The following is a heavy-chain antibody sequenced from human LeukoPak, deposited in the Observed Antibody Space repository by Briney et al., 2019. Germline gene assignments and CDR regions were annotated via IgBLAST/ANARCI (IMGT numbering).Heavy chain of an antibody. CDR2: ITGSGSGI. J-gene: IGHJ4*02. V-gene: IGHV3-23*01. Sequence: GASLRLSCAASGFTFSNYAMSWVRQAPGKGLEWVSAITGSGSGIYYADSMKSRFTISRDNSKNTLYLQINSLRAEDTAVYYCAKWGDYDVLTRYYVSDYWGQGTLVTVPS. CDR1: GFTFSNYA. D-gene: IGHD3-9*01. CDR3: AKWGDYDVLTRYYVSDY.